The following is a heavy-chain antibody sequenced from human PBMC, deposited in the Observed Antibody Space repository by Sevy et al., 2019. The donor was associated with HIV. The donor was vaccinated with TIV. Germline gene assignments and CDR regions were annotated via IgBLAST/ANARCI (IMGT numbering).Heavy chain of an antibody. CDR3: AKDGYSSSWYGGYFDY. V-gene: IGHV3-30*02. CDR1: GFTFSSYG. J-gene: IGHJ4*02. CDR2: IRYDGSNK. D-gene: IGHD6-13*01. Sequence: GGSLRLSCAASGFTFSSYGMHWVRQAPGKGLEWVAFIRYDGSNKYYADSVKGRFTISRDNSKNMLYLQMNSLRAEDTAVYYCAKDGYSSSWYGGYFDYWGQGTLVTVS.